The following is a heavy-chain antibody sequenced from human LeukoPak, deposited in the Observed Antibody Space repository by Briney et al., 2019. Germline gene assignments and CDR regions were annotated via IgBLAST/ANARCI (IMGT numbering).Heavy chain of an antibody. V-gene: IGHV3-23*01. CDR1: GFTFSSYA. J-gene: IGHJ4*02. Sequence: GGSLRLSCAASGFTFSSYAMSWVRQAPEKGLEWVSAISGSGGSTYYADSVKGRFTISRDNSKNTLYLQMNSLRAEDTAVYYCANQDQGNLRFSYFDYWGQGTLVTVSS. D-gene: IGHD3-3*01. CDR3: ANQDQGNLRFSYFDY. CDR2: ISGSGGST.